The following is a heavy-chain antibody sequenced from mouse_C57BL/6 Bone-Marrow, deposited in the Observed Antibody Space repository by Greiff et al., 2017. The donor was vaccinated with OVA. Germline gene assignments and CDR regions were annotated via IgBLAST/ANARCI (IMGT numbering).Heavy chain of an antibody. CDR2: ISDGGSYT. CDR3: ARVYSSFAY. CDR1: GFTFSSYA. J-gene: IGHJ3*01. D-gene: IGHD1-1*01. V-gene: IGHV5-4*01. Sequence: EVQLVESGGGLVKPGGSLKLSCAASGFTFSSYAMSWVRQTPEKRLEWVATISDGGSYTYYPDNVKGRFTISRDNAKNNLYLQMSHLKSEDTAMYYCARVYSSFAYWGQGTLVTVSA.